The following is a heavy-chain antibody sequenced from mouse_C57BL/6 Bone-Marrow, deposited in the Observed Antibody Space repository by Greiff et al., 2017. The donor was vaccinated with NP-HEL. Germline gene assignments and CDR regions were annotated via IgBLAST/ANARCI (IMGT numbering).Heavy chain of an antibody. Sequence: EVKLQESGPGMVKPSQSLSLTCTVTGYSITSGYDWHWIRHFPGNKLEWMGYISYSGSTNYNPSLKSRISITHDTSKNHFFLKLNSVTTEDTATYYCARDRGYGSSPAWFAYWGQGTLVTVSA. V-gene: IGHV3-1*01. CDR1: GYSITSGYD. J-gene: IGHJ3*01. CDR3: ARDRGYGSSPAWFAY. D-gene: IGHD1-1*01. CDR2: ISYSGST.